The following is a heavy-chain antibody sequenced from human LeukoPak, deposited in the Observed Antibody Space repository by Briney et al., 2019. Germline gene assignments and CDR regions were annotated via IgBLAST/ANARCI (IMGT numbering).Heavy chain of an antibody. CDR1: GFTLSSYS. CDR3: AGGPPVYSGSYSDH. V-gene: IGHV3-21*01. D-gene: IGHD1-26*01. CDR2: ISSSSSYI. J-gene: IGHJ4*02. Sequence: GGSLRLSCAASGFTLSSYSMNWVRQAPGKGLEWVSSISSSSSYIYYADSVKGRFTISRDNAKNSLYLQMNSLRAEDTAVYYCAGGPPVYSGSYSDHWGQGSLVTVSS.